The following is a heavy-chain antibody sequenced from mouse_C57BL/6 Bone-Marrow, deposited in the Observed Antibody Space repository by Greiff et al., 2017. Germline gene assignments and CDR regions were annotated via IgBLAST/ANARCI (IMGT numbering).Heavy chain of an antibody. CDR3: AGLEFDSGSGDWYFDV. Sequence: QVQLQQSGPELVKPGASVKLSCKASGYTFTSYDINWVKQRPGQGLEWIGWIYPRDGSTKYNEKFKGKATLTVDTSSSTAYMERDSLTSEDSAVYFCAGLEFDSGSGDWYFDVWGTGTTVTVSS. D-gene: IGHD1-3*01. J-gene: IGHJ1*03. V-gene: IGHV1-85*01. CDR2: IYPRDGST. CDR1: GYTFTSYD.